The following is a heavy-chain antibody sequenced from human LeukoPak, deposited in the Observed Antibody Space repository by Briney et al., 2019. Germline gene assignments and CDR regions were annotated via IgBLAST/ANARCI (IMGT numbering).Heavy chain of an antibody. CDR3: ARDGRTWYSSLYGYCYYMDV. CDR2: IKEDGSEK. V-gene: IGHV3-7*01. Sequence: PGGSLRLSCAAPGFTFSSYWMSWVRQAPGKGLEWVANIKEDGSEKYYVDSVKGRFTISRDNAKNSLYLQMNSLRGEDTAVYYCARDGRTWYSSLYGYCYYMDVWGKGTTVTVSS. J-gene: IGHJ6*03. CDR1: GFTFSSYW. D-gene: IGHD6-19*01.